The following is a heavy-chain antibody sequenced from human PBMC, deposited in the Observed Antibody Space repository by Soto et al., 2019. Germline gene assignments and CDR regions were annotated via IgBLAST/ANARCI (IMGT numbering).Heavy chain of an antibody. V-gene: IGHV4-39*07. CDR2: IYYSGST. CDR3: ARVEADQGHLDC. CDR1: GGSINSSSYF. Sequence: SETLSLTWSVSGGSINSSSYFWGWVRQPPGKGLEWIGSIYYSGSTYYNPSLRSRVTISVDTSKNQFSLKLNSVTAADTAVYYWARVEADQGHLDCSGQRTPVTVSS. J-gene: IGHJ4*02.